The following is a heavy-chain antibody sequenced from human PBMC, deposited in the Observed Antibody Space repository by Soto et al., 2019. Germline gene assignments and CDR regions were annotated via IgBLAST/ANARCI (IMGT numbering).Heavy chain of an antibody. CDR2: IGDSGAST. Sequence: EVLLLESGGGLVQPGGSLRLSCEASGFSFSSFAMNWVRQAPGKGLEWVSAIGDSGASTYYADSVKGRFTISRNNSRNTLYHPLTSLSAEDTAGYYCAKGVELDVWGNGTTVTVSS. CDR3: AKGVELDV. D-gene: IGHD1-26*01. CDR1: GFSFSSFA. J-gene: IGHJ6*04. V-gene: IGHV3-23*01.